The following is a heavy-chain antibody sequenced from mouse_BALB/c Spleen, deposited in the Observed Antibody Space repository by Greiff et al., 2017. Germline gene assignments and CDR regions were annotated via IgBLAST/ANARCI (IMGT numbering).Heavy chain of an antibody. D-gene: IGHD2-4*01. CDR3: AVDYDWFAY. Sequence: DVQLVESGPGLVKPSQSLSLSCTVTGYSITSDYAWNWIRQLPGNQLEWMGYISYSGSTSYNPSLKSRISITRDTSKNQFFLQLNSVTTEDAAAYYCAVDYDWFAYWGQGTLVTVSA. CDR2: ISYSGST. V-gene: IGHV3-2*02. J-gene: IGHJ3*01. CDR1: GYSITSDYA.